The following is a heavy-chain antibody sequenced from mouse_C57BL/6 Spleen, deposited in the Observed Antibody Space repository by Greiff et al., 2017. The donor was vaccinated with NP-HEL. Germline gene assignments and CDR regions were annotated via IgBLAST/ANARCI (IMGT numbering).Heavy chain of an antibody. CDR2: IDPNSGGT. CDR3: ARRDEGIIYYGSYYYAMDY. V-gene: IGHV1-72*01. CDR1: GYTFTSYW. Sequence: QVQLQQPGAELVKPGASVKLSCKASGYTFTSYWMHWVKQRPGRGLEWIGRIDPNSGGTKYNEKFKSKATLTVDKPSSTAYMQLSSLTSEDSAVYYCARRDEGIIYYGSYYYAMDYWGQGTSVTVSS. J-gene: IGHJ4*01. D-gene: IGHD1-1*01.